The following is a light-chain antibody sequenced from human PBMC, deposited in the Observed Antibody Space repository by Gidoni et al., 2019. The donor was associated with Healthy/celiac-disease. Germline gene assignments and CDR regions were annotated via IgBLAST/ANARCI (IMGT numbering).Light chain of an antibody. J-gene: IGKJ1*01. CDR3: QHSYSTPRT. CDR1: QSISSY. Sequence: DVQMTQSTSSLSESVGDRVTNTCLAIQSISSYLNWYQQKPGNAPNLLIYAASSFQSWVPSRFSGSVSWTDFTLTISSLQPEDFATYYCQHSYSTPRTFGHGTKVEIK. CDR2: AAS. V-gene: IGKV1-39*01.